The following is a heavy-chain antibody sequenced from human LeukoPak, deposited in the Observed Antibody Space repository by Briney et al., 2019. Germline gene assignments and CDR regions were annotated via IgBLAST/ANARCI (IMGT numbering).Heavy chain of an antibody. V-gene: IGHV3-7*01. D-gene: IGHD3-22*01. CDR1: GFTFSSYW. CDR3: AGGGGYLIDY. CDR2: IKSDGTEE. Sequence: GGSLRLSCTASGFTFSSYWMNWVRQVHGKELEWVAIIKSDGTEEHYLDSVKGRFTISRDNANNLLFLQMNNLRAEDTAVYYCAGGGGYLIDYWGQGTLVTVSS. J-gene: IGHJ4*02.